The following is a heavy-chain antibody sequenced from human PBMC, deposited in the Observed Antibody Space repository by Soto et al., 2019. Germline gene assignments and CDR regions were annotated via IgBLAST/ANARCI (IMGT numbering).Heavy chain of an antibody. CDR2: INAGNGNT. CDR1: GYTFTSYA. D-gene: IGHD1-26*01. V-gene: IGHV1-3*01. CDR3: AGVAIVGPLDY. Sequence: QVQLVQSGAEVKKPGASVKVSCKASGYTFTSYAMHWVRQAPGQRLEWMGWINAGNGNTKYSQKFQGRVTITRDTSASTDYMERRGLRSEDTAVYYGAGVAIVGPLDYWGQGNLVTVSS. J-gene: IGHJ4*02.